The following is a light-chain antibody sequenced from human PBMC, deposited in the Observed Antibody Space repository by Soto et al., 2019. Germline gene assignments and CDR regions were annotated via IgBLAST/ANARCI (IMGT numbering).Light chain of an antibody. V-gene: IGKV3-15*01. CDR3: QEYNTWPYT. Sequence: IVMTQSPATLSVSPGERATLSCRASQSVRNNLAWYQQKPGQAPRLLIYAASTRATGFPARFSGSGSGTEFTLTISSLQSEDFAVYYCQEYNTWPYTFGQGTKVDIK. CDR2: AAS. CDR1: QSVRNN. J-gene: IGKJ2*01.